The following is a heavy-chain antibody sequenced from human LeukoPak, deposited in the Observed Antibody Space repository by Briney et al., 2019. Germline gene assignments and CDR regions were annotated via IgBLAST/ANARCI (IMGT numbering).Heavy chain of an antibody. Sequence: GGSLRLSCAASGFTFSSYAMHWVRQAPGKGLEWVAVISYDGSNKYYADSVKGRFTISRDNSKNTLFLQMNSVRAEDTAVYYCARELSGWYYFDYWGQGTLVTVSS. CDR2: ISYDGSNK. CDR3: ARELSGWYYFDY. D-gene: IGHD6-19*01. V-gene: IGHV3-30*04. CDR1: GFTFSSYA. J-gene: IGHJ4*02.